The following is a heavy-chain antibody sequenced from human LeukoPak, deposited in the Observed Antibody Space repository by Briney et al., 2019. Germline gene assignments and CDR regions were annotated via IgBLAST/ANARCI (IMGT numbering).Heavy chain of an antibody. CDR1: GGSISSSSYY. V-gene: IGHV4-39*01. CDR2: IYYSGST. Sequence: PSQTLSLTCTVSGGSISSSSYYWGWIRQPPGKGLEWIGSIYYSGSTYYNPSLKNRVTISVDTSKNQFSLKLRSLTAADTAVYYCVRQASSDWGQGTLVTVSS. CDR3: VRQASSD. J-gene: IGHJ1*01.